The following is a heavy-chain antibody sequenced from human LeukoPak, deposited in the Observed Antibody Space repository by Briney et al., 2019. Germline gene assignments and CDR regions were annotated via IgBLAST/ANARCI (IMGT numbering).Heavy chain of an antibody. J-gene: IGHJ4*02. V-gene: IGHV3-21*01. CDR2: ISTSGSHM. D-gene: IGHD3-10*01. Sequence: PGGSLRLSCAASGFTFKIYSMNWVRQAPGKGLEWVSSISTSGSHMYYADSVKGRFTISRDNAKNSLYLQMNTLRAEDTAVYYCARDDTSAHFFDYWGQGTLVTVSS. CDR1: GFTFKIYS. CDR3: ARDDTSAHFFDY.